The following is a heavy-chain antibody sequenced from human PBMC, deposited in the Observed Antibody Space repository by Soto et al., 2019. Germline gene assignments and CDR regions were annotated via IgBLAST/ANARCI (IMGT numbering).Heavy chain of an antibody. J-gene: IGHJ3*02. CDR1: GGSFSGYY. D-gene: IGHD6-19*01. V-gene: IGHV4-34*01. Sequence: SETLSLTCAVYGGSFSGYYWSWIRQPPGKGLEWIGEINHSGSTNYNPSLKSRVTISVDTSKNQFSLKLSSVTAADTAVYYCARTAAYSSGWVNAFDIWGQGTMVTVSS. CDR2: INHSGST. CDR3: ARTAAYSSGWVNAFDI.